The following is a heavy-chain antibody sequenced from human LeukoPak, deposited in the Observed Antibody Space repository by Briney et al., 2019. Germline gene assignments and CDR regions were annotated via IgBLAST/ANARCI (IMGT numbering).Heavy chain of an antibody. CDR2: IYPGDSDT. J-gene: IGHJ4*02. D-gene: IGHD6-6*01. CDR1: GYRFTSYW. Sequence: GESPKISRKGSGYRFTSYWIGWVRQMPGKGLEWRGIIYPGDSDTRHSPSFEGQVTISADKSISTAYLQWSSLKASDTAMYYCARTSIAAPDFDYWGQGTLVTVSS. CDR3: ARTSIAAPDFDY. V-gene: IGHV5-51*01.